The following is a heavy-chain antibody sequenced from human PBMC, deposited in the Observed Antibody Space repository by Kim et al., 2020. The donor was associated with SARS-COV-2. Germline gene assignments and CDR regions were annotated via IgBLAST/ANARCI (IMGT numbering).Heavy chain of an antibody. Sequence: ASVKVSCKASGYSFTGSYMHWVRQAPGQGLEWMGRINPNSGATTYARNFLGRVTMTRDTSISTSYMELSSLRSDDTAVYYCARGFYDSSGYHDTLDFWGQGTLCTVS. V-gene: IGHV1-2*06. CDR3: ARGFYDSSGYHDTLDF. D-gene: IGHD3-22*01. J-gene: IGHJ4*02. CDR2: INPNSGAT. CDR1: GYSFTGSY.